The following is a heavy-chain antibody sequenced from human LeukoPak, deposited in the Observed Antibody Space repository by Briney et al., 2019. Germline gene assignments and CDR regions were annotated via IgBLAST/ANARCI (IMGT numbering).Heavy chain of an antibody. CDR3: ARARQAGSSSWAI. Sequence: PSETLSLTCAVYGGSFSGYYWSWIRQPPGKGLEWIGEINHSGSTNYNPSLKSRVTISVDTSKNQFSLKLSSVTAADTAVYYCARARQAGSSSWAIWGKGTTVTVSS. D-gene: IGHD6-6*01. CDR2: INHSGST. CDR1: GGSFSGYY. V-gene: IGHV4-34*01. J-gene: IGHJ6*04.